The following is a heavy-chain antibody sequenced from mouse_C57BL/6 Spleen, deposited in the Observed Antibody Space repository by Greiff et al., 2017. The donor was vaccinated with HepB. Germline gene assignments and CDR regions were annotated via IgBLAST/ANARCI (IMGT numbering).Heavy chain of an antibody. V-gene: IGHV1-15*01. CDR2: IDPETGGT. CDR1: GYTFTDYE. D-gene: IGHD2-3*01. CDR3: TRGGYYFAY. J-gene: IGHJ3*01. Sequence: QVQLKESGAELVRPGASVTLSCKASGYTFTDYEMHWVKQTPVHGLEWIGAIDPETGGTAYNQKFKGKAILTADKSSSTAYMELRSLTSEDSAVYYCTRGGYYFAYWGQGTLVTVSA.